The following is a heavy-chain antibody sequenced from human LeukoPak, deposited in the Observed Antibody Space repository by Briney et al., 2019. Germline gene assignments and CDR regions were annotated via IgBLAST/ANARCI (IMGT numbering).Heavy chain of an antibody. Sequence: PGGSLRLSCAASGFTFDDYTTHWVRQAPGKGLEWVSLISWDGGSTYYADSVKGRFTISRDNSKNSLYLQMNSLRTEDTALYDCAKDGAAGTSSYFDYWGQGTLVTVSS. CDR2: ISWDGGST. D-gene: IGHD6-13*01. CDR1: GFTFDDYT. V-gene: IGHV3-43*01. J-gene: IGHJ4*02. CDR3: AKDGAAGTSSYFDY.